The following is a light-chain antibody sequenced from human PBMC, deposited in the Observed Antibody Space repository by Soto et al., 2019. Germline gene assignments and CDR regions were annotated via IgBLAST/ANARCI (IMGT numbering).Light chain of an antibody. J-gene: IGLJ1*01. Sequence: QSVLTQPRAVSGSPGQSVTISCTGTSRDVGGYDYVSWYQQHPGKAPKFMVYDVGRRPSGVPERFSGSKSGNTASLTISGLQAEDEAEYPCCSYAGSSSYVFGSGTKVTV. CDR2: DVG. CDR3: CSYAGSSSYV. CDR1: SRDVGGYDY. V-gene: IGLV2-11*01.